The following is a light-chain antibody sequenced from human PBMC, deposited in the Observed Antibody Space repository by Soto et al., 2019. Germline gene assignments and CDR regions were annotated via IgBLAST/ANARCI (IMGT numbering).Light chain of an antibody. V-gene: IGKV1-9*01. CDR3: QQLNSYPLT. CDR1: QDVSSY. J-gene: IGKJ4*01. CDR2: AIS. Sequence: IQLTQSPSSLSASVGDSVTITCRASQDVSSYLAWYQQKPGKAPKLLIHAISRLQSGVPPRFSGSGSGTDFTLAIKGLQPEDFAIYYCQQLNSYPLTFGGGTKVDIK.